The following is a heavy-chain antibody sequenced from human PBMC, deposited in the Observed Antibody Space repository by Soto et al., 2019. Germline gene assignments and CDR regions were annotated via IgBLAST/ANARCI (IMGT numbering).Heavy chain of an antibody. J-gene: IGHJ6*02. CDR1: GDTFSSHN. CDR2: IIPTLGKP. D-gene: IGHD1-1*01. CDR3: GRDTTTFPYYYGMEV. Sequence: QVQLVQSGAEVKKPGSSVKVSCKVSGDTFSSHNINWVRQAPGQGLEWMGRIIPTLGKPNYAQKFRDRVTNSADQFTSTASMELSSLRSDDTAVYYCGRDTTTFPYYYGMEVWGQGTTVTVSS. V-gene: IGHV1-69*08.